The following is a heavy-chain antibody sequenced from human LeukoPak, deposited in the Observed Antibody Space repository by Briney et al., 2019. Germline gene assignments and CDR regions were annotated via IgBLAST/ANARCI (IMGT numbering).Heavy chain of an antibody. Sequence: PGGSLRLSCATSGFTFSSDPMNWVRQAPGKGLEWVSHIRSGGDNIHYADSVRGRFTISRDNAKNSLYLQMNSLRAEDTAVYYCARPRSTRALGAFDIWGQGTMVTVSS. V-gene: IGHV3-48*04. CDR3: ARPRSTRALGAFDI. CDR2: IRSGGDNI. J-gene: IGHJ3*02. D-gene: IGHD2-2*01. CDR1: GFTFSSDP.